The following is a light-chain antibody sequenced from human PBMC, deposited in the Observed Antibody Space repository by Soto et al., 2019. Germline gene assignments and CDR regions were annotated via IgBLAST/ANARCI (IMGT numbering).Light chain of an antibody. J-gene: IGKJ4*01. V-gene: IGKV1-9*01. CDR2: GAS. CDR3: QQVHYYPIT. CDR1: QDISSC. Sequence: DIQLTQSPSFLSASVGDRVTVTCRSSQDISSCLAWYQQKPGKAPKILIYGASTLQSGVPPRFGGSGSGTAFTLTISSLQPEDFATYFCQQVHYYPITFGGGTKVEIK.